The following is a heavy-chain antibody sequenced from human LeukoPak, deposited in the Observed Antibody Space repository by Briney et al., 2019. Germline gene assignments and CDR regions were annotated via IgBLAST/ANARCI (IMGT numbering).Heavy chain of an antibody. J-gene: IGHJ6*03. CDR1: GGSISSSSYY. D-gene: IGHD1-1*01. Sequence: SETLSLTCTVSGGSISSSSYYWGWIHQPPGKGLEWIATIYYSGSTYYNPSLKSRVTISVDTSKNQFSLKLNSVTATDTAVYYCARTPYYYSYMDVWGKGTTVTVSS. CDR3: ARTPYYYSYMDV. CDR2: IYYSGST. V-gene: IGHV4-39*01.